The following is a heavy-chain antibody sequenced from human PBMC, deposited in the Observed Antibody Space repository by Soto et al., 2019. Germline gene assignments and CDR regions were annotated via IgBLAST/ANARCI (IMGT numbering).Heavy chain of an antibody. CDR1: GFAHTISGLG. CDR3: AHTDRRFGSAY. J-gene: IGHJ4*02. CDR2: IYPDDDK. Sequence: HINLKESGPTLVKPTQTPTLNGTFSGFAHTISGLGVGWIRQPTGKALEWLALIYPDDDKRYSPSLKRRLTITKDNSKNQVVLTMTNMDPVDTATYYCAHTDRRFGSAYWGQGTLVTVSS. V-gene: IGHV2-5*02. D-gene: IGHD3-10*01.